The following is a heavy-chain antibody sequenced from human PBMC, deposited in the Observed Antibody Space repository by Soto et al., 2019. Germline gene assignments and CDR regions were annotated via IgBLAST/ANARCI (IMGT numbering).Heavy chain of an antibody. J-gene: IGHJ6*02. CDR2: IIPVFGTA. CDR1: GGSLSNYG. V-gene: IGHV1-69*12. D-gene: IGHD4-17*01. Sequence: QVQLVQSGAEVKKPGSSVKVSCKASGGSLSNYGISWVRQAPGQGLEWMGGIIPVFGTANYAQKFQGRVTITADESTSIVYMDVTSLRSEDTAVYYCARGDATKIVVTTYYGMDFWGQGTTVTVPS. CDR3: ARGDATKIVVTTYYGMDF.